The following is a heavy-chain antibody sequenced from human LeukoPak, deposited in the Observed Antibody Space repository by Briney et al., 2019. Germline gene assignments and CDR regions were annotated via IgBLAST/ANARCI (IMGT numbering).Heavy chain of an antibody. CDR1: GYTFTSYG. CDR3: ATYLSRNWFDP. D-gene: IGHD2/OR15-2a*01. CDR2: FDPEDGET. Sequence: ASVKVSCKASGYTFTSYGISWVRQAPGQGLEWMGGFDPEDGETIYAQKFQGRVTMTEDTSTDTAYMELSSLRSEDTAVYYCATYLSRNWFDPWGQGTLVTVSS. V-gene: IGHV1-24*01. J-gene: IGHJ5*02.